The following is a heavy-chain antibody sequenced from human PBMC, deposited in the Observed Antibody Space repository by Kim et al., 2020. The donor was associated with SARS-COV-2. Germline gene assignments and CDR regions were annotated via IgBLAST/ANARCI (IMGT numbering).Heavy chain of an antibody. CDR3: ASSYYDSSGYYYGQYYFDY. CDR2: INTNTGNP. CDR1: GYTFTSYA. Sequence: ASVKVSCKASGYTFTSYAMNWVRQAPGQGLEWMGWINTNTGNPTYAQGFTGRFVFSLDTSVSTAYLQISSLKAEDTAVYYCASSYYDSSGYYYGQYYFDYWGQGTLVTVSS. D-gene: IGHD3-22*01. V-gene: IGHV7-4-1*02. J-gene: IGHJ4*02.